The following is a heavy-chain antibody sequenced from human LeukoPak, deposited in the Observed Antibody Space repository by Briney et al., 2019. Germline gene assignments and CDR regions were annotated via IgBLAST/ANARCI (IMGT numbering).Heavy chain of an antibody. J-gene: IGHJ4*02. Sequence: SETLSLTCTVSGASIRSAYWTWIRQPPGKGLEWIGYIHHSGRTIYNPSLESRVTISVDMSKSQFSLKLTSVTVADTAVYYCARHMPGMVVAGSGFDFWGQGALVTVSS. CDR1: GASIRSAY. V-gene: IGHV4-59*08. D-gene: IGHD3-10*01. CDR3: ARHMPGMVVAGSGFDF. CDR2: IHHSGRT.